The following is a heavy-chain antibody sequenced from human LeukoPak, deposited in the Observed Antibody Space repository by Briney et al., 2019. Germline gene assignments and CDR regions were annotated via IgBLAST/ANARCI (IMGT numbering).Heavy chain of an antibody. CDR3: ARDRCSGSYGSCYYYYYYMDV. V-gene: IGHV3-11*04. CDR1: GFTFSDYY. J-gene: IGHJ6*03. CDR2: ISSGGSTI. D-gene: IGHD1-26*01. Sequence: GGSLRLSCAASGFTFSDYYMSWIRQAPGKGLEWVSYISSGGSTIYYADSVKGRFTISRDNAKNSLYLQMNSLRAEDTAVYYCARDRCSGSYGSCYYYYYYMDVWGKGTTVTVSS.